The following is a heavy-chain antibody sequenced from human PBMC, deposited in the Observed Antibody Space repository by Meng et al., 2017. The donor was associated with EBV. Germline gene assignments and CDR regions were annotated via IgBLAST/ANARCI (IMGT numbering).Heavy chain of an antibody. J-gene: IGHJ4*02. D-gene: IGHD6-13*01. V-gene: IGHV1-69*06. Sequence: GQLGHAGVEVTQPGSSVKASWKASAGTFRSYAISWVRQALGQGLEWMGGIIPIFGTANYEQKFQGRVTITADKSTSTAYMELSSLRSEDKAVYYCARTEIAEAGRLDYWGQGTLVTVSS. CDR1: AGTFRSYA. CDR2: IIPIFGTA. CDR3: ARTEIAEAGRLDY.